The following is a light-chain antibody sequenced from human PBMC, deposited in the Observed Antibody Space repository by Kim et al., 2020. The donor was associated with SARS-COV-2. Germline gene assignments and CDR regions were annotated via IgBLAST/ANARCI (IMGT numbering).Light chain of an antibody. CDR1: QSVSSY. V-gene: IGKV3-11*01. CDR3: QQRSNWPPT. CDR2: DAY. J-gene: IGKJ5*01. Sequence: LFQGERADLSCRASQSVSSYLAWYQQKTGQAPRLLIYDAYNRATGIPARFSGSGSGTDFTLTISSLEPEDFAVYYCQQRSNWPPTFGQGTRLEIK.